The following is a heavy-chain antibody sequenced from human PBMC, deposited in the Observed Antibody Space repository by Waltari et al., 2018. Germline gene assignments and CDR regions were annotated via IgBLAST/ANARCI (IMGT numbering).Heavy chain of an antibody. CDR1: GYTLTELS. V-gene: IGHV1-24*01. CDR2: FDPEDGEI. CDR3: ASNQVDYSNYFYFDS. Sequence: QVHLVQSGAEVRRPGASVKVSCKVSGYTLTELSIHWVRQAPGKGLEWMGGFDPEDGEIIYAQKFQGRVPMTEDTSTATVYMEVSSLRSEDTAVYYCASNQVDYSNYFYFDSWGQGTLVTVSS. J-gene: IGHJ4*02. D-gene: IGHD4-4*01.